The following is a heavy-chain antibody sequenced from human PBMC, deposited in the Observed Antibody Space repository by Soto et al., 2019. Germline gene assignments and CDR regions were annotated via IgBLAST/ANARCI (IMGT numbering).Heavy chain of an antibody. CDR1: GFTFSSYW. D-gene: IGHD3-10*01. CDR3: AKDGGSGYYGSGSYYNRGYFDY. CDR2: IKQDGSEK. V-gene: IGHV3-7*01. Sequence: GGSLRLSCAASGFTFSSYWMSWVRQAPGKGLEWVANIKQDGSEKYYVDSVKSRFTISRDNSKNTLYLQMNSLRAEDTAVYYCAKDGGSGYYGSGSYYNRGYFDYWGQGTLVTVSS. J-gene: IGHJ4*02.